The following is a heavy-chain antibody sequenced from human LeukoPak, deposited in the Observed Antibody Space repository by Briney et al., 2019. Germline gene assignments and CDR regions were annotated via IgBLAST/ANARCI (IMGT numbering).Heavy chain of an antibody. J-gene: IGHJ4*02. V-gene: IGHV3-30-3*01. Sequence: LPGRSLRLSCAASGFTFSNYAMHWVRQAPGKGLEWVAVISYDGSNKYYADSVKGRFTISRDNSKNTLYLQMNSLRPEDTAVYFCARANGQLWTTPDYWGQGTLVTISS. CDR3: ARANGQLWTTPDY. D-gene: IGHD5-18*01. CDR1: GFTFSNYA. CDR2: ISYDGSNK.